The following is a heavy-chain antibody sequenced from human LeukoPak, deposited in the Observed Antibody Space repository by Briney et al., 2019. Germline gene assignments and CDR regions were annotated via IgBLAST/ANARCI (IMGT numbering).Heavy chain of an antibody. J-gene: IGHJ5*02. CDR2: IYTSGST. CDR3: AKGRFLEWSLRARWFDP. CDR1: GGSISSYY. V-gene: IGHV4-4*07. Sequence: PSETLSLTCTVSGGSISSYYWSWIRQPAGQGLEWIGRIYTSGSTNYNPSLKSRVTMSVDTSKNQFSLKLSSVTAADTAVYYCAKGRFLEWSLRARWFDPWGQGTLVTVSS. D-gene: IGHD3-3*01.